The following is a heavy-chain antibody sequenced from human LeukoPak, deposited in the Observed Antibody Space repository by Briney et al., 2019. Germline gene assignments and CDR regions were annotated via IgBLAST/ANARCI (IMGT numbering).Heavy chain of an antibody. CDR1: GFTFSSYA. D-gene: IGHD3-9*01. CDR3: AKDLRFEDAFDI. CDR2: TSYDGSNK. J-gene: IGHJ3*02. Sequence: TGGSLRLSCAASGFTFSSYAMHWVRQAPGKGLEWVAVTSYDGSNKYYADSVKGRFTISRDNSKNTLYLQMNSLRAEDTAVYYCAKDLRFEDAFDIWGQGTMVTVSS. V-gene: IGHV3-30*04.